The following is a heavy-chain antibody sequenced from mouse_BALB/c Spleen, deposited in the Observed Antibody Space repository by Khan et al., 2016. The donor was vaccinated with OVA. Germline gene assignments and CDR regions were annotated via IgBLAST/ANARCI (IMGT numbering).Heavy chain of an antibody. CDR3: ARGGARYNYAMDY. Sequence: VQLQQSGPGLVKPSQSLSLTCTVTGYSITSAYAWNWIRQFPGNKLEFMGFINYSGNTNYNPALKSRTSITRDTSKNQFFLQLNSVTTADTATYYCARGGARYNYAMDYWGKGTSVTVSS. D-gene: IGHD1-1*02. CDR2: INYSGNT. CDR1: GYSITSAYA. J-gene: IGHJ4*01. V-gene: IGHV3-2*02.